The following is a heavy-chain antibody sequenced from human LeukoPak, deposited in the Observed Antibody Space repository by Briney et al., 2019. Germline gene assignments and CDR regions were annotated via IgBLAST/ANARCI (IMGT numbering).Heavy chain of an antibody. J-gene: IGHJ3*02. CDR2: ISSSGSTI. Sequence: PGGSLRLSCAASGFTFSSYEMNWVRQAPGKGLEWVSYISSSGSTIYYADSVKGRFTISRDNAKNSLYLQMNSLRAEDTAVYYCARAEYCSSTSCYGDAFDIWGQGTMVTVSS. D-gene: IGHD2-2*01. CDR3: ARAEYCSSTSCYGDAFDI. V-gene: IGHV3-48*03. CDR1: GFTFSSYE.